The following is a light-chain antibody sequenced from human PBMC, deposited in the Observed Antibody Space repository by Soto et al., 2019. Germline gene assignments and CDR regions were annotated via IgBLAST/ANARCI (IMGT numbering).Light chain of an antibody. V-gene: IGKV3-20*01. CDR2: GAS. Sequence: EIVLTQSPGTLSLSPGERATLSCRASQSVGNLAWYHQKTGQAPRLLIYGASSRPSGIPDRFSGSGSGTEFTLTISRLEPEDFAVYYCQQYDRSPYTFGQGTKVEIK. J-gene: IGKJ2*01. CDR1: QSVGN. CDR3: QQYDRSPYT.